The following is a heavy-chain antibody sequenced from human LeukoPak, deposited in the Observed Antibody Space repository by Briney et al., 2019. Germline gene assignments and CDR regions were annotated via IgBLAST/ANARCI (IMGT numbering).Heavy chain of an antibody. CDR2: IFHSGNT. D-gene: IGHD3-22*01. CDR1: GESFSGYY. J-gene: IGHJ4*02. V-gene: IGHV4-34*12. CDR3: ARPGESSGYMWFY. Sequence: SETLSLTCAVYGESFSGYYWGWIHQSPGKGLEWIGSIFHSGNTYYNPSLKSRLTISIDTSKNQFSLRLNSVTAADTAVYYCARPGESSGYMWFYWGQGTVVTVSS.